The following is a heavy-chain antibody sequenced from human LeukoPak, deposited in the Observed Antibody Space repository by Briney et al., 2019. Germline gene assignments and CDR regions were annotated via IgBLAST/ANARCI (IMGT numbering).Heavy chain of an antibody. D-gene: IGHD3-3*01. CDR3: ARAMYYDFWSGPFDP. CDR2: MIPICGTA. CDR1: GGTFSRYA. J-gene: IGHJ5*02. Sequence: ASVKVSCKASGGTFSRYAISWVREAPGEGLEWVGGMIPICGTANYAQKFQGRCSITADESTSTAYMELSSLRSEDTAVYYCARAMYYDFWSGPFDPWGQGTLVIVSS. V-gene: IGHV1-69*13.